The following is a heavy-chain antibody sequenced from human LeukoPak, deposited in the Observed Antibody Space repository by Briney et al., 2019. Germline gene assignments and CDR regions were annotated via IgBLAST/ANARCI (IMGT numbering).Heavy chain of an antibody. CDR2: ISYDGSNK. Sequence: GGSLRLSCAASGFTFSSYSMNWVRQAPGKGLEWVAVISYDGSNKYYADSVKGRFTISRDNSKNTLYLQTNSLRAEDTAVYYCARDSAAMARHYFDYWGQGTLVTVSS. D-gene: IGHD5-18*01. V-gene: IGHV3-30*03. J-gene: IGHJ4*02. CDR3: ARDSAAMARHYFDY. CDR1: GFTFSSYS.